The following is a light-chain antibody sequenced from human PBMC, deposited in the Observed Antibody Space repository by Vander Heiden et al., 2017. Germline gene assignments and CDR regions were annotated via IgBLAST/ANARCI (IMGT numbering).Light chain of an antibody. J-gene: IGLJ2*01. V-gene: IGLV6-57*02. CDR3: QSYDSGHHVV. CDR2: VQN. CDR1: SGSIASNY. Sequence: NFMLTQPHSVSESPGKTVTISCTGSSGSIASNYVQWYQQRPGSAPTTVIYVQNQRPSGVPDRFSGSIDSSSNSASLTISGLKTEDEADYYCQSYDSGHHVVFGRGTKLTVL.